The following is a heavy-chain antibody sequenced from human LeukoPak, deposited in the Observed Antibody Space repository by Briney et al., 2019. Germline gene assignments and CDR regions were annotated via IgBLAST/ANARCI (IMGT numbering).Heavy chain of an antibody. Sequence: GESLKISCKGSAYSSTSYWIVWVRQMPGKGLEWMGIIYPGDSDTRYSTSFKGQVTISADKSISTAYLQWSSLKASDTVMYYCARAFDFDREIDYWGQGTLVTVSS. CDR2: IYPGDSDT. CDR1: AYSSTSYW. J-gene: IGHJ4*02. CDR3: ARAFDFDREIDY. D-gene: IGHD3-22*01. V-gene: IGHV5-51*01.